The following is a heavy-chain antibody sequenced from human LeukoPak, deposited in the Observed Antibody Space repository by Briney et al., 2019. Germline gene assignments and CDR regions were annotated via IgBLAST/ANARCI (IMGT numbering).Heavy chain of an antibody. V-gene: IGHV3-23*01. Sequence: GASLRLSCAASGFTFSSYAMSWVRQAPGKGLEWVSAISGSGGSTYYADSVKGRFTISRDNSKNTLYLQMNSLRAEDTAVYYCARGPGDYYDSSGYFDYWGQGTLVTVSS. CDR2: ISGSGGST. CDR1: GFTFSSYA. J-gene: IGHJ4*02. D-gene: IGHD3-22*01. CDR3: ARGPGDYYDSSGYFDY.